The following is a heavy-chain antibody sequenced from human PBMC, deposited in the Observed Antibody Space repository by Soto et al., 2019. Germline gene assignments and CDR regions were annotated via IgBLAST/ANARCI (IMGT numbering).Heavy chain of an antibody. CDR2: IYYSGST. D-gene: IGHD2-2*01. CDR1: GGSISSGGYY. J-gene: IGHJ5*02. CDR3: ARRLVVVVPAATNFDWFDP. V-gene: IGHV4-31*03. Sequence: QVQLQESGPGLVKPSQTLSLTCTVSGGSISSGGYYWSWIRQHPGKGLEWIGYIYYSGSTYYNPSLQSRVTISVDTSKNQFSLKLSSVTAADTAVYYCARRLVVVVPAATNFDWFDPWGQGTLVTVSS.